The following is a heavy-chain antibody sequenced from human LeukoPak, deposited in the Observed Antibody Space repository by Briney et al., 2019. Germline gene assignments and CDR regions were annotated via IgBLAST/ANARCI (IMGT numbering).Heavy chain of an antibody. J-gene: IGHJ4*02. Sequence: GGALRLSCAASGFTLSSYSMNWVRQAPGKGLEWVSSISSSSSYIYYADSVKGRFTISSDNAKNSLYLQMNSLRAEDTAVYYCARTDYYGSGHHDYWGQGTLVTVSS. CDR3: ARTDYYGSGHHDY. CDR1: GFTLSSYS. D-gene: IGHD3-10*01. CDR2: ISSSSSYI. V-gene: IGHV3-21*01.